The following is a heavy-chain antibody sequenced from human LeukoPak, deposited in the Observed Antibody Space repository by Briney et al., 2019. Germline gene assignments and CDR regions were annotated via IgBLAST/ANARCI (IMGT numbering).Heavy chain of an antibody. CDR2: INPNSGAK. J-gene: IGHJ4*02. Sequence: ASVKVSCKASRYTFTGYYMHWVRQAPGQGLEWMGRINPNSGAKNCSQKFQDRVTMTRDTSINTAYMELSRLRSDHPAVYYCARDLSGWFGDFDYWGQGTLVPVSS. CDR1: RYTFTGYY. D-gene: IGHD6-19*01. CDR3: ARDLSGWFGDFDY. V-gene: IGHV1-2*06.